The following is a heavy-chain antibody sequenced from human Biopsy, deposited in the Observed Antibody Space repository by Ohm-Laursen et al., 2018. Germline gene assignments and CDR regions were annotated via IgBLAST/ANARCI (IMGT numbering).Heavy chain of an antibody. V-gene: IGHV3-33*04. D-gene: IGHD6-19*01. Sequence: SLRLSCTASGFTFGHYAMHWVRQAPGKGLEWISLIWYDGTNEDYADSVKGRFTISRDNSKNTLYLQINTLTLEDTAFYYCARGLSSGWYGYFDVWGRGTLVTVPS. CDR3: ARGLSSGWYGYFDV. J-gene: IGHJ2*01. CDR1: GFTFGHYA. CDR2: IWYDGTNE.